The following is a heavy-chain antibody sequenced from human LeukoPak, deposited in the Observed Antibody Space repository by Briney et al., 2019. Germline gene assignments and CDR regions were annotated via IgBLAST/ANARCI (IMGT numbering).Heavy chain of an antibody. CDR2: MNPNSGNT. CDR1: GYTFTSYD. J-gene: IGHJ6*02. CDR3: ARVPLEWLSNYYGMGV. D-gene: IGHD3-3*01. Sequence: GASVKVSCTASGYTFTSYDINWVRQATGQGLEWMGWMNPNSGNTGYAQKFQGRVTMTRNTSISTAYMELSSLRSEDTAVYYCARVPLEWLSNYYGMGVWGQGTTVTVSS. V-gene: IGHV1-8*01.